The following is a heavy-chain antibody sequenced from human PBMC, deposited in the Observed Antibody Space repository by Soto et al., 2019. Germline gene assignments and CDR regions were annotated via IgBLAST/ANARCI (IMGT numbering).Heavy chain of an antibody. CDR2: ISAYNGDT. V-gene: IGHV1-18*04. Sequence: QIQLVQSGGEVKKPGASVKVSCKASGYTFRSYGISWVRQAPGQGLEWVGWISAYNGDTHYAPKFQDRITLTTETSTDTASMELRSLRLADPAVNYCARDWSRYYDTGGLFWSYWGQGGLSPSP. CDR1: GYTFRSYG. J-gene: IGHJ4*02. D-gene: IGHD3-22*01. CDR3: ARDWSRYYDTGGLFWSY.